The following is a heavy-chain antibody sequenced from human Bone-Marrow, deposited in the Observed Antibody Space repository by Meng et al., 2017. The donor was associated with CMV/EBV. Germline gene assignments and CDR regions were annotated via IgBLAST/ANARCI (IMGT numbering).Heavy chain of an antibody. V-gene: IGHV4-59*08. J-gene: IGHJ5*02. Sequence: SETLSLTCTVSGGSISSYYWSWIRQPPGKGLEWIGYIYYSGSTNYNPSLKSRVTISVDTSKNMFSLKLSPVTAADTAVYYCAPLTSIAAAGNWFDPWGQGTLVTVSS. D-gene: IGHD6-13*01. CDR1: GGSISSYY. CDR3: APLTSIAAAGNWFDP. CDR2: IYYSGST.